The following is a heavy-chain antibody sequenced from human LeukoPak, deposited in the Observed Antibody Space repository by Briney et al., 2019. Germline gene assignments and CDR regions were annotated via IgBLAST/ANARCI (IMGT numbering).Heavy chain of an antibody. V-gene: IGHV4-59*08. D-gene: IGHD3-10*01. CDR1: GGSISSYY. Sequence: SETLSLTCTVPGGSISSYYWSWIRQPPGKGMGWIGYIYYSGSTDYNPSLKSRVTISVDTSKNQFSLKLSSVTAADTAVYYCARGRDLNWFDPWGQGTLVTVSS. CDR2: IYYSGST. CDR3: ARGRDLNWFDP. J-gene: IGHJ5*02.